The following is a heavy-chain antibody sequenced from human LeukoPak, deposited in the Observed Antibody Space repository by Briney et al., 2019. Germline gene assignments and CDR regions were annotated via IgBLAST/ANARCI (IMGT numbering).Heavy chain of an antibody. J-gene: IGHJ5*02. Sequence: PSETLSLTCAVYGGSFSGYYWSWIRQPPGKGLEWIGETNHSGSTNYNPSLKSRVTISVDTSKNQFSLKLSSVTAADTSVYYCATLNGGSYNWFDPWGQGTLVTVSS. D-gene: IGHD1-26*01. CDR2: TNHSGST. V-gene: IGHV4-34*01. CDR3: ATLNGGSYNWFDP. CDR1: GGSFSGYY.